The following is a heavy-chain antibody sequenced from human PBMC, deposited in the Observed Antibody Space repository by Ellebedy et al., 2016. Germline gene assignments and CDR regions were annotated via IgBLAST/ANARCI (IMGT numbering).Heavy chain of an antibody. D-gene: IGHD1-1*01. V-gene: IGHV3-33*01. CDR3: ARDENWYFDS. CDR2: IWHDGGNA. CDR1: GFTFSGYG. J-gene: IGHJ4*02. Sequence: GESLKISCAASGFTFSGYGMHWVRQAPGKGLEWVAAIWHDGGNAYYADSVKGRFTISRDQSKNTLYLQMNSLRAEDTAVYYCARDENWYFDSWGQGALVTVSS.